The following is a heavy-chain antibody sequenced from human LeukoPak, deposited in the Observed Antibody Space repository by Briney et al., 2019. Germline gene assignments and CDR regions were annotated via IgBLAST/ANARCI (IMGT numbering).Heavy chain of an antibody. CDR2: INHSGST. D-gene: IGHD4-17*01. V-gene: IGHV4-34*01. CDR3: ARDGRIRSSNWFDP. J-gene: IGHJ5*02. Sequence: PSETLSLTCTVSGGSINSYYWSWIRQPPGKGLEWIGEINHSGSTNYNPSLKSRVTISVDTSKNQFSLKLSSVTAADTAVYYCARDGRIRSSNWFDPWGQGTLVTVSS. CDR1: GGSINSYY.